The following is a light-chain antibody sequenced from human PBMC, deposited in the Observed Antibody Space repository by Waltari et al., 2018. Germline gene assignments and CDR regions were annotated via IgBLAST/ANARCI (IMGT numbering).Light chain of an antibody. J-gene: IGLJ1*01. Sequence: QSALTQPASVSGSPGQSIPISCTGTSSDVGSYNLVPWYQQHPGTAPKLMIYEVTKRPSGVSNRFSGSKSDNTASLTISGLQAEDEADYYCCSYAGSSIFYVFGSGTKVTVL. CDR2: EVT. V-gene: IGLV2-23*02. CDR3: CSYAGSSIFYV. CDR1: SSDVGSYNL.